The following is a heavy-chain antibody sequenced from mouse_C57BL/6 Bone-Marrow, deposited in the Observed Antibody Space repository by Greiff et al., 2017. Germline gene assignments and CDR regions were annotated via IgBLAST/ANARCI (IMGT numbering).Heavy chain of an antibody. Sequence: EVMLVESGGGLVKPGGSLKLSCAASGFTFSSYAMSWVRQTPEKRLEWVATISDGGSYTYYPDNVKGRFTISRDNAKNNLYLQMSHLKSEGTAMFYCARGGDFDYWGQGTTRTVSS. CDR2: ISDGGSYT. CDR1: GFTFSSYA. CDR3: ARGGDFDY. V-gene: IGHV5-4*03. J-gene: IGHJ2*01.